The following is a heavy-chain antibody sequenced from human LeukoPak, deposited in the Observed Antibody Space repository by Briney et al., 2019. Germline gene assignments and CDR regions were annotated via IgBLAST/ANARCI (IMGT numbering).Heavy chain of an antibody. J-gene: IGHJ6*02. D-gene: IGHD4-17*01. CDR3: ARSKDYGDDGMDV. Sequence: GGSLRLSCAASGFTFSDYYMSWIRQAPGRGLEWVSYISSSGSTIYYADSVKGRFTISRDNAKNSLYLQMNSLRAEDTAVYYCARSKDYGDDGMDVWGQGTTVTVSS. CDR1: GFTFSDYY. V-gene: IGHV3-11*01. CDR2: ISSSGSTI.